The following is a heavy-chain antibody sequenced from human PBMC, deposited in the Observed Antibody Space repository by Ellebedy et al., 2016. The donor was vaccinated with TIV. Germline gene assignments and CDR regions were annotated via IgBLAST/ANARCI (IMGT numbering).Heavy chain of an antibody. CDR1: GGSISTSSYH. CDR3: ARHFVRRRLGYSGSDPIDY. V-gene: IGHV4-39*01. D-gene: IGHD5-12*01. CDR2: IYSSGST. Sequence: SETLSLTCTVSGGSISTSSYHWGWIRQPPGRGLEWIGNIYSSGSTYYNPSLKSRVTISVDTSKNQFSLRLNSVTAADKAVYYCARHFVRRRLGYSGSDPIDYWGQGTLVTVSS. J-gene: IGHJ4*02.